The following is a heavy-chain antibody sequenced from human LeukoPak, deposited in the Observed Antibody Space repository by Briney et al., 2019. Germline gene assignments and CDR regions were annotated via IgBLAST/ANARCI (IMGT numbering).Heavy chain of an antibody. D-gene: IGHD5-24*01. Sequence: SETLSLTCTVSGGSFSRDHWSWIRQPPGKGLEWIGYIYDIGSTIYNPSLQSRVTMSVDTSRNQLSLKLTSVTAADTAVYFCATGRDAYKTGYWGQGTLVTVSS. CDR3: ATGRDAYKTGY. CDR2: IYDIGST. V-gene: IGHV4-59*01. J-gene: IGHJ4*02. CDR1: GGSFSRDH.